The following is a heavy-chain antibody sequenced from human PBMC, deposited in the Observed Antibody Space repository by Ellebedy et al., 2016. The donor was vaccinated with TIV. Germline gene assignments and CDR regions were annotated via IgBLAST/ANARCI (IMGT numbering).Heavy chain of an antibody. J-gene: IGHJ5*02. Sequence: GESLKISCAASGFTFSSNWMSWVRQAPGKGLEWVANIKEDASEKYYVDSVKGRFTISRDNAKSSLYLQMNSLRAEDMAVYYCARDYARSFWFDPWGQGTLVTVSS. D-gene: IGHD3-16*01. V-gene: IGHV3-7*01. CDR1: GFTFSSNW. CDR3: ARDYARSFWFDP. CDR2: IKEDASEK.